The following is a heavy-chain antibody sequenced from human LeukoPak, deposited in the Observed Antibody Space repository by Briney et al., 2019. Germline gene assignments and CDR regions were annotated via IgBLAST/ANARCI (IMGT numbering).Heavy chain of an antibody. D-gene: IGHD2-8*01. Sequence: SQTLSLTCAVSGGSISSGGYSWSWIRQPPGKGLEWIGYIYHSGSTYYNPSLKSRVTISVDRSKNQFSLKLSSVTAADTAVYYCARSYAPQGAFDIWGQGTMVTVSS. CDR1: GGSISSGGYS. V-gene: IGHV4-30-2*01. J-gene: IGHJ3*02. CDR3: ARSYAPQGAFDI. CDR2: IYHSGST.